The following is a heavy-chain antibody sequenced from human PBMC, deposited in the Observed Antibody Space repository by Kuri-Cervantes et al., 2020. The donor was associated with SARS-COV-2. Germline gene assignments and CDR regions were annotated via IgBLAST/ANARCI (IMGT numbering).Heavy chain of an antibody. CDR2: VKTNSGNT. V-gene: IGHV1-8*01. D-gene: IGHD2-21*02. J-gene: IGHJ3*02. CDR1: ETTFPNYD. Sequence: ASVKVSCKAPETTFPNYDINWVRQATGQGLEWMGMVKTNSGNTLYAQIFQGRVTMTRDTSTSTVYMELSRLRSDDTAVYYCSTPRKDCRETSVSAFDIWGQGTMVTVSS. CDR3: STPRKDCRETSVSAFDI.